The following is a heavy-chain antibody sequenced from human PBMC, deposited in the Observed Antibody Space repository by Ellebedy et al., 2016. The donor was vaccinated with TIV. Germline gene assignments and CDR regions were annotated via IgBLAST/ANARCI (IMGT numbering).Heavy chain of an antibody. CDR3: ARDGEEDAGREIVVVVAAHYYYGMDV. D-gene: IGHD2-15*01. V-gene: IGHV3-21*01. J-gene: IGHJ6*02. Sequence: GGSLRLSCAASRFTFSSYSMNWVRQAPGKGLEWVSSISSSSAYIYYADSVKGRFTISRDNAKNSLYLQMNSLRAEDTAVYYCARDGEEDAGREIVVVVAAHYYYGMDVWGQGTTVTVSS. CDR1: RFTFSSYS. CDR2: ISSSSAYI.